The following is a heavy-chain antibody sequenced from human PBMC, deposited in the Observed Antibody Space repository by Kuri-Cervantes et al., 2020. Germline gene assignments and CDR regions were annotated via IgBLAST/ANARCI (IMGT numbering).Heavy chain of an antibody. J-gene: IGHJ3*02. CDR1: GGSFSGYY. D-gene: IGHD3-22*01. CDR3: ARRFRDSSGYSPDDAFDI. V-gene: IGHV4-34*01. CDR2: INHSGST. Sequence: ESLKISCAVYGGSFSGYYWSWIRQPPGKGLEWIGEINHSGSTNYNPSLKSRVTISVDTSKNQLSLKLSSVTAADTAVYYCARRFRDSSGYSPDDAFDIWGQGTMVTVSS.